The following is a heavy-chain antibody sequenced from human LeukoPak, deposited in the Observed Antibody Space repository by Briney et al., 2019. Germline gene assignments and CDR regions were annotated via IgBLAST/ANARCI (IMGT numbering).Heavy chain of an antibody. V-gene: IGHV4-61*02. D-gene: IGHD3-22*01. J-gene: IGHJ6*03. CDR3: ARSSEGRYYYDSSGFSYYYYYMDV. CDR2: ISSSGGT. CDR1: GDSISSGDYY. Sequence: SETLSLTCTVSGDSISSGDYYWSWIRQPAGKGLEWIGRISSSGGTNYNPSLKSLVTISVDTSKNKVSLKLRSVTAADTAVYYCARSSEGRYYYDSSGFSYYYYYMDVWGKGTTVTISS.